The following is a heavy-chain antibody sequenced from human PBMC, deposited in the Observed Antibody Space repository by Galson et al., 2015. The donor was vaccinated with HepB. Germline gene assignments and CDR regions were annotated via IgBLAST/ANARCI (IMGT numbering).Heavy chain of an antibody. CDR2: TYYGSQWSY. V-gene: IGHV6-1*01. D-gene: IGHD1-7*01. J-gene: IGHJ3*02. CDR3: ARDRTGTTLRAFDI. Sequence: CAISGDSVSSNTAAWSWIRQSPSRGLEWLGWTYYGSQWSYAFAASVKSRLSINPDTSNNHFSLQLNYVTPEDTAVYYCARDRTGTTLRAFDIWGQGTMVTVSS. CDR1: GDSVSSNTAA.